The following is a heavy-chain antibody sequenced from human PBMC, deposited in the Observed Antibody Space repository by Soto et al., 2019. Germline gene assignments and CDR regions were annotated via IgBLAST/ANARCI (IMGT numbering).Heavy chain of an antibody. V-gene: IGHV3-30*03. CDR3: ATMERLFDY. J-gene: IGHJ4*02. Sequence: QLQLVESGGGVVQPGRSLRLSCAASGFTFSDYGMHWVHQAPGTGLEWVAVISYDGSDKYYADSVKGRFTISRDNSKNRLYLQMNSLRAEDKAVYYCATMERLFDYWGQATLVTVSS. CDR1: GFTFSDYG. D-gene: IGHD3-3*01. CDR2: ISYDGSDK.